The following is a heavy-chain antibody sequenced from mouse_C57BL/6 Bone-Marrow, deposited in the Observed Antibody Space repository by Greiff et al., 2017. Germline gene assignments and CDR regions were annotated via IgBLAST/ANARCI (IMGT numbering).Heavy chain of an antibody. CDR1: GFTFSSYG. D-gene: IGHD1-1*01. V-gene: IGHV5-6*01. Sequence: EVHLVESGGDLVKPGGSLKLSCAASGFTFSSYGMSWVRQTPDKRLEWVATISSGGSYTYYPDSVKGRFTISRDNAKNTLYLQMSSLKSEDTAMYYCARLYYVSSLAWFAYWGQGTLVTVSA. J-gene: IGHJ3*01. CDR3: ARLYYVSSLAWFAY. CDR2: ISSGGSYT.